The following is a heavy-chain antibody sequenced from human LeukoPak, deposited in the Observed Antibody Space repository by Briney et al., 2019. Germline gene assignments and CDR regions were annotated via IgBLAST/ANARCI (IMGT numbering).Heavy chain of an antibody. V-gene: IGHV3-23*01. CDR1: GFAFNSYV. CDR3: ASCRREYYYYGMDV. Sequence: PGGSLRLSRAASGFAFNSYVMTWVRQAPGKGLEWVSAIGGSGDSTYYADSVKGRFTISRDNSKNTLFLQMNSLRGEDTAVYYCASCRREYYYYGMDVWGQGTTVTVSS. CDR2: IGGSGDST. J-gene: IGHJ6*02.